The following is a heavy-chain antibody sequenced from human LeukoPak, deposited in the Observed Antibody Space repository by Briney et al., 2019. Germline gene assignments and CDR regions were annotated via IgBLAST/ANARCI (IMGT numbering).Heavy chain of an antibody. CDR1: GVTFSHAW. CDR2: IKSTTEGETT. J-gene: IGHJ3*02. Sequence: PGGSLRLSCAASGVTFSHAWMSWVRQAPGKGLEWVGLIKSTTEGETTDYATPVKGRFSISRDDSKNTLYLQMNSLRAEDTAVYYCAKTLDAFDIWGQGTMVTVSS. V-gene: IGHV3-15*01. CDR3: AKTLDAFDI.